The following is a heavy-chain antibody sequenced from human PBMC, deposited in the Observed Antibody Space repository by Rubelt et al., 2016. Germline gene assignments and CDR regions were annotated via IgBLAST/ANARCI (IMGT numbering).Heavy chain of an antibody. CDR2: LDPESGKM. CDR3: AAGLQYNWFDP. D-gene: IGHD4-11*01. Sequence: QFQLVQSGAEVKRPGASVKVSCKVSGHTLTQLSMHWVRQAPGKGLEWMGGLDPESGKMIYAEKLQGRVTLTQDTSTDTAYMELRSLRSDDTAVYFCAAGLQYNWFDPWGQGTLVTVSS. CDR1: GHTLTQLS. J-gene: IGHJ5*02. V-gene: IGHV1-24*01.